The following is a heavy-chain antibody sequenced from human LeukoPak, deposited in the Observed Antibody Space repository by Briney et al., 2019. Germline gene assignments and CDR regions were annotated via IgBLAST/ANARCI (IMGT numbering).Heavy chain of an antibody. CDR3: AKIVAGLDY. V-gene: IGHV3-23*01. J-gene: IGHJ4*02. CDR2: IGSSGSTT. D-gene: IGHD2-15*01. Sequence: GGSLRLSCAASGFTFSSYAMSWVRQAPGKGLEWVSAIGSSGSTTYYADSVKGRFTISRDNSKNTLYLQMNSLRAEDTAVYYCAKIVAGLDYGGQGTLVTVSS. CDR1: GFTFSSYA.